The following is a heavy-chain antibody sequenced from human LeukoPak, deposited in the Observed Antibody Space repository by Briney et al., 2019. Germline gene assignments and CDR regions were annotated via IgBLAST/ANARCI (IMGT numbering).Heavy chain of an antibody. J-gene: IGHJ5*02. V-gene: IGHV4-34*01. Sequence: PSETLSLTCAVYGGSFSGYYWSWIRQPPGKGLEWIGEINHSGSTNYNPSLKSRVTISVDTSKNQFSRKLSSVTAADTAVYYCARGHYGSGSYLSPRTWFDPWGQGTLVTVSS. CDR3: ARGHYGSGSYLSPRTWFDP. CDR1: GGSFSGYY. D-gene: IGHD3-10*01. CDR2: INHSGST.